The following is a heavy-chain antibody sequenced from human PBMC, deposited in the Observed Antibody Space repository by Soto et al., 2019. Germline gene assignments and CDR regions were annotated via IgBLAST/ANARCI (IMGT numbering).Heavy chain of an antibody. CDR3: AKMVGVSVAAAGFDL. Sequence: GSLRLSCVASGFIFSSYVIHWVRQAPGKGLEWVAVVWFDGSNEFYADSVKGRFTISRDNSKKTLFLQMNSLRAEDTAVYYCAKMVGVSVAAAGFDLWGQGTLVTVSS. J-gene: IGHJ4*02. CDR1: GFIFSSYV. D-gene: IGHD6-13*01. CDR2: VWFDGSNE. V-gene: IGHV3-33*06.